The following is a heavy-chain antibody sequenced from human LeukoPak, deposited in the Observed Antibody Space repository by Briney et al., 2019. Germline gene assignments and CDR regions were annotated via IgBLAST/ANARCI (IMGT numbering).Heavy chain of an antibody. CDR3: ARSLTFGGLIAYYDY. CDR1: GGSISSSNYY. CDR2: IYYSGST. J-gene: IGHJ4*02. Sequence: SETLSLTCTVSGGSISSSNYYWSWIRQPPGKGLEWIGYIYYSGSTNYNPSLKSRVTISVDTSKNQFSLKLSSVTVADTAVYYCARSLTFGGLIAYYDYWGQGTLVTVSS. D-gene: IGHD3-16*02. V-gene: IGHV4-61*01.